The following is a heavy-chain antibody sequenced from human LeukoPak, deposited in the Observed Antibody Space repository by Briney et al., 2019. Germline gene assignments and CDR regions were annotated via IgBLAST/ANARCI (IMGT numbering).Heavy chain of an antibody. Sequence: GGSLRLSCAASGFTFSSYAMSWVRQAPGKGLEWVSAISGSGSSTYYADSVKGRFTISRDNSKNTLYLQMNSLRAEDTAVYYCAKGLSSGYYVYFDYWGQGTLVTVSS. CDR2: ISGSGSST. V-gene: IGHV3-23*01. D-gene: IGHD3-22*01. CDR3: AKGLSSGYYVYFDY. J-gene: IGHJ4*02. CDR1: GFTFSSYA.